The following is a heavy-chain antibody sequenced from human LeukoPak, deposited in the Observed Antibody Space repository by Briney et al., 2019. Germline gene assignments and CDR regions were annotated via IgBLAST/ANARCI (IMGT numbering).Heavy chain of an antibody. J-gene: IGHJ3*02. V-gene: IGHV1-69*05. D-gene: IGHD4-17*01. Sequence: SVKVSCKASGGTFRSYAISWVRQAPGQGLEWMGRIIPIFGTANYAQKFQGRVTITTDESTSTAYMELSSLRSEDTAVYYCARDRPHTVTPFLGAFDIWGQGTMVAVSS. CDR1: GGTFRSYA. CDR2: IIPIFGTA. CDR3: ARDRPHTVTPFLGAFDI.